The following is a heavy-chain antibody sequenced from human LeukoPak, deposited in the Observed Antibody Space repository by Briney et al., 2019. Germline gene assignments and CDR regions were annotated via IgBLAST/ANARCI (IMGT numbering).Heavy chain of an antibody. D-gene: IGHD3-22*01. CDR1: GFTFSSYG. J-gene: IGHJ4*02. CDR2: IWYDGSNK. Sequence: GRSPRLSCAASGFTFSSYGMHWVRQAPGKGLEWVAVIWYDGSNKYYADSVKGRFTISRDDSKNTLYLQMNSLRAEDTAVYYCARDLVVIRAFDYWGQGTLVTVSS. V-gene: IGHV3-33*01. CDR3: ARDLVVIRAFDY.